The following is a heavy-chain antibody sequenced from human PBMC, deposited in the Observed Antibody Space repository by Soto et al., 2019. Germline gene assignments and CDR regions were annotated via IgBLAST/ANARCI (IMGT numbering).Heavy chain of an antibody. J-gene: IGHJ4*02. Sequence: SETLSLTCTVSGGSISSYYLSWIRQPPGKGLEWIGYIYYSGSTNYSPSLKSRVTISVDTSKNQFSLKLTSVTAADTAVYYCARDNGYSYGYNLDHWGQGTLVTVSS. CDR2: IYYSGST. V-gene: IGHV4-59*01. CDR1: GGSISSYY. D-gene: IGHD5-18*01. CDR3: ARDNGYSYGYNLDH.